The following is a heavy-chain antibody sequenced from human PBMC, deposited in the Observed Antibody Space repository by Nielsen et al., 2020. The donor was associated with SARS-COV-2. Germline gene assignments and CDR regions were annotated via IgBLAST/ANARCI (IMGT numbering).Heavy chain of an antibody. CDR2: IYYSGST. Sequence: SETLSLTCAVYGGSFSSYYWSWIRQPPGKGLEWIGYIYYSGSTNYNPSLKSRVTISVDTSKNQFSLKLSSVTAADTAVYYCARKTPLISYYDFWSGFVWYFDLWGRGTLVTVSS. CDR3: ARKTPLISYYDFWSGFVWYFDL. D-gene: IGHD3-3*01. V-gene: IGHV4-59*12. J-gene: IGHJ2*01. CDR1: GGSFSSYY.